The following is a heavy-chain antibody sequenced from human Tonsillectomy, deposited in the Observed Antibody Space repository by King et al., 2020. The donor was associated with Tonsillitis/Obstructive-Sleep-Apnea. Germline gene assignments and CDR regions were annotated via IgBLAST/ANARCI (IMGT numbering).Heavy chain of an antibody. D-gene: IGHD2-21*01. Sequence: QVQLVESGAEVKKPGASVKVSCKASGYIFNSFGLSWVRQAPGQGLEWMGWISGFNGNTHYAQKFQGRVTMTTDTSTSTAYMELRSLRADDTAVYYCAREKGRLWCNCLDSWGQGTLVTVSS. J-gene: IGHJ5*01. V-gene: IGHV1-18*01. CDR2: ISGFNGNT. CDR3: AREKGRLWCNCLDS. CDR1: GYIFNSFG.